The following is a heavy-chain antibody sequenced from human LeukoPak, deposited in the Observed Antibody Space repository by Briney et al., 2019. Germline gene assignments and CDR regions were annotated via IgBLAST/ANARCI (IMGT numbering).Heavy chain of an antibody. CDR1: GFTFSSYA. CDR2: ISGSGGST. Sequence: GGSLRLSCAASGFTFSSYAMSWVRQAPGKGLEWVSAISGSGGSTYYADSVRGRFTISRDNSKNTLYLQMNSLRAEDTAVYYCAKGTTEGGYFDYWGQGTLVTVSS. CDR3: AKGTTEGGYFDY. V-gene: IGHV3-23*01. J-gene: IGHJ4*02. D-gene: IGHD1-1*01.